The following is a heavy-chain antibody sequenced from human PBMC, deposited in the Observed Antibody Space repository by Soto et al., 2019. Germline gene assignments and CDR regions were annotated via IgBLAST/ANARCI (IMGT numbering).Heavy chain of an antibody. CDR3: ANDLVRGVPF. J-gene: IGHJ4*02. D-gene: IGHD3-10*01. CDR2: ISSSGSYI. V-gene: IGHV3-21*01. CDR1: GFTFSKYS. Sequence: PGGFLRLSCAASGFTFSKYSMSWVRQAPGKGLEWVSSISSSGSYIYYVDSVKGRFTISRDNAKNSLYLQMNSLRAEDTAVYYCANDLVRGVPFWGQGTPVTVSS.